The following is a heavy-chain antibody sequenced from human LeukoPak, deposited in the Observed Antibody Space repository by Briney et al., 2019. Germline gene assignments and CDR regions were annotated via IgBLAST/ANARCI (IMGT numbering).Heavy chain of an antibody. D-gene: IGHD4/OR15-4a*01. CDR1: GGSISSYY. CDR3: ARAKDNYRGNDAFDI. V-gene: IGHV4-4*07. Sequence: PSETLSLTCTVPGGSISSYYWSWIRQPSGKGLEWIGRIYSTGGTNYNPSLKSRVTMSVDTSKSQFSLKLTSVTAADTAVYYCARAKDNYRGNDAFDIWGQGTVVTVSS. CDR2: IYSTGGT. J-gene: IGHJ3*02.